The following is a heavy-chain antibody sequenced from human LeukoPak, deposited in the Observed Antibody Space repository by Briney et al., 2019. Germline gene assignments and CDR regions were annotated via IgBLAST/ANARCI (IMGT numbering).Heavy chain of an antibody. D-gene: IGHD4-11*01. V-gene: IGHV3-74*01. J-gene: IGHJ4*02. CDR3: ARGYSDYYYFDS. CDR2: SNTDGSGT. CDR1: GFTFSRYW. Sequence: GGSPRLSCAASGFTFSRYWMHWVRQAPGKGLVWVSRSNTDGSGTDYADSVKGRFTISRDNAKSTLYLQMNSLRAEDTAVYYCARGYSDYYYFDSWGQGTLVTVSS.